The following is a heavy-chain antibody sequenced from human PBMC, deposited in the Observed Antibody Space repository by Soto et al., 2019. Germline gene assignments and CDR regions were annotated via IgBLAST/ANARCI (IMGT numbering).Heavy chain of an antibody. CDR1: GYTFTSYY. J-gene: IGHJ5*02. CDR3: ARDKINFNWFDP. V-gene: IGHV1-46*01. Sequence: ASVKVSCKASGYTFTSYYMHWVRQAPGQGLEWMGKINPSGGSTSYARKFQGRVTMTRDTSTSTVYMELSSLRSEDTAVYYCARDKINFNWFDPWGQGTLVTVSS. D-gene: IGHD1-20*01. CDR2: INPSGGST.